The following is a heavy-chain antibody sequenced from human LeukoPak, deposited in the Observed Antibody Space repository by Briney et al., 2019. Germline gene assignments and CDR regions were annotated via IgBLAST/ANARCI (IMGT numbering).Heavy chain of an antibody. D-gene: IGHD6-13*01. Sequence: GGSLRLSCAASGFTFSSYGTHWVRQAPGKGLGWVAFIRYDGSNKYYADSVKSRFTISRDNSKNTLYLQMNSLRAEDTAVYYCAKGGEVSSWYKRLKLYFDSWGRGTLVTVSS. V-gene: IGHV3-30*02. CDR3: AKGGEVSSWYKRLKLYFDS. CDR2: IRYDGSNK. J-gene: IGHJ4*02. CDR1: GFTFSSYG.